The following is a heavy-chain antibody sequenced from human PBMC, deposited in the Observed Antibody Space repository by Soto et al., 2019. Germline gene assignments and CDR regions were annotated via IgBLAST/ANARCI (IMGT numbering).Heavy chain of an antibody. CDR2: VNPNNGDT. Sequence: QVQLVQSGAELKKPGASVKVSCKASGYTFSNYDMNWVRQATGQGPEWIGWVNPNNGDTGYAQKFQGRVNLTPDISTTTAYMELTSLRSEDTAIYYCAKVSRKGSAIDFDYWGQGTLITVSS. D-gene: IGHD3-10*01. J-gene: IGHJ4*02. CDR1: GYTFSNYD. CDR3: AKVSRKGSAIDFDY. V-gene: IGHV1-8*01.